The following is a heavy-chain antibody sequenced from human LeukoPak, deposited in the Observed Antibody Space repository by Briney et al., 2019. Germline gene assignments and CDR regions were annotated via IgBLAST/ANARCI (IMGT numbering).Heavy chain of an antibody. J-gene: IGHJ3*02. CDR2: ISGSGGST. CDR3: AKAPFYTDAFDI. D-gene: IGHD2/OR15-2a*01. V-gene: IGHV3-23*01. CDR1: GFTFSSSA. Sequence: GGSLRLSCAAFGFTFSSSAMNWVRQAPGKGLEWVSAISGSGGSTYYADSVKGRFTISRDNSKNTLYLQMNSLRAEDTAVYYCAKAPFYTDAFDIWGQGTMVTVSS.